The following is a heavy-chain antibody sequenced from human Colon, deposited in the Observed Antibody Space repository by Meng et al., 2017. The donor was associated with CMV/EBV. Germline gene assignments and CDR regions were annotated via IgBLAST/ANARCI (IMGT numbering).Heavy chain of an antibody. CDR1: GGSMSSYY. D-gene: IGHD2-2*01. V-gene: IGHV4-59*01. CDR2: VYHTVTT. Sequence: GSLRLSCAVSGGSMSSYYWSWIRQSPGKGLEWIGHVYHTVTTNYNPALKSRVTISVDTSKNQFSLRLSSVTAADTAVYYCARGRYCSSTSCYPFEYWGPGTLVTVSS. J-gene: IGHJ4*02. CDR3: ARGRYCSSTSCYPFEY.